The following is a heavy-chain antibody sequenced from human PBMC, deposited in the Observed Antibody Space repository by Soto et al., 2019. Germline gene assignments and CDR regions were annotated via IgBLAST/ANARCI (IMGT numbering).Heavy chain of an antibody. CDR3: TRLSCADNSRCFRARFLIQAGFDY. D-gene: IGHD3-3*01. V-gene: IGHV4-4*02. Sequence: QVHLQESGPGLVKPSGTLSLTCTVPSGTISNGYWWSWIRQSPGKGLEWIGEVYHSGRTNYKPSLRSRVTRSVDKSNNQFSLSLTAVTAADTAVYYGTRLSCADNSRCFRARFLIQAGFDYWGHGTVVTVSS. CDR1: SGTISNGYW. J-gene: IGHJ4*01. CDR2: VYHSGRT.